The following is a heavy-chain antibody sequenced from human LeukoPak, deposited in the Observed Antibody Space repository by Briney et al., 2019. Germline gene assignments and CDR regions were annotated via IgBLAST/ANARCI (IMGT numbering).Heavy chain of an antibody. Sequence: GGSLRLSCAAPGFTFSSYAMNWVRKAPGKGLGWFSAISGGVGTTHYADSVKGRFTISRDNSKNTLFLQMNSLRAEDTAVYYCAKDREGLSSGYDLEYFDYWGQGTLVTVPS. CDR3: AKDREGLSSGYDLEYFDY. J-gene: IGHJ4*02. V-gene: IGHV3-23*01. CDR1: GFTFSSYA. CDR2: ISGGVGTT. D-gene: IGHD5-12*01.